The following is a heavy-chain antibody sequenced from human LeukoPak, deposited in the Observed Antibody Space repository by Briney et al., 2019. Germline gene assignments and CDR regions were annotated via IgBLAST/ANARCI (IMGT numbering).Heavy chain of an antibody. V-gene: IGHV1-18*01. D-gene: IGHD3-3*01. J-gene: IGHJ6*03. CDR3: ARELEWLSYYYMDV. Sequence: ASVKVSCKASGYTFTSYGISWVRQAPGQGLEWMGWISAYNGNTNYAQKLQGRVTMTTDTSTSTAYMELRSLRSDDTAVYYCARELEWLSYYYMDVWGKGTTVTVSS. CDR2: ISAYNGNT. CDR1: GYTFTSYG.